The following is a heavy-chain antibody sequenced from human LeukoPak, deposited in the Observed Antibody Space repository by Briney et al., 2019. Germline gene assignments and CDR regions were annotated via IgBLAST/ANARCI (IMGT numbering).Heavy chain of an antibody. V-gene: IGHV3-21*01. CDR2: ISSGSSYM. D-gene: IGHD2-15*01. J-gene: IGHJ6*02. Sequence: GGSLRLSCEASGFTFSSYTIHWVRQAPGKGLEWVSTISSGSSYMYYADSMTGRFTISRDNAKNSLFLQMNSLRAEDTAVYYCARGLRDIPGADLYFYYGMEVWGQGTTVTVSS. CDR3: ARGLRDIPGADLYFYYGMEV. CDR1: GFTFSSYT.